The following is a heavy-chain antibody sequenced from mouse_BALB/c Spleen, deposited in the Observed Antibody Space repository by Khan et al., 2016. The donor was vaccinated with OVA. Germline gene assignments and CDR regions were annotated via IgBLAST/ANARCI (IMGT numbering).Heavy chain of an antibody. J-gene: IGHJ4*01. V-gene: IGHV3-2*02. CDR1: GYSITSDYA. CDR2: ISSTGST. D-gene: IGHD2-12*01. Sequence: EVQLQESGPGLVKPSQSLSLTCTVTGYSITSDYAWSWIRQFPGNKLEWMGYISSTGSTSYNPSLKSRISITRDTSKNQFFLQLKSVTTEDTATYYWARSLYYSYGYALDCWGRGTSVTVSS. CDR3: ARSLYYSYGYALDC.